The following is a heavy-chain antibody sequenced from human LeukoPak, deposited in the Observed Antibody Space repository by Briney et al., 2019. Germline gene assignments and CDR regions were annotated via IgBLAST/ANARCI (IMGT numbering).Heavy chain of an antibody. CDR3: ARIAVAGRDAFDI. J-gene: IGHJ3*02. V-gene: IGHV4-39*01. Sequence: SETLSLTCTVSGGSISSSSYYWGWIRQPPGKGLEWIGSIYYSGSTYYNPSLKSRVTISVDTSKNQFSLKLSSVTAADTAVYHCARIAVAGRDAFDIWGQGTMVTVSS. D-gene: IGHD6-19*01. CDR2: IYYSGST. CDR1: GGSISSSSYY.